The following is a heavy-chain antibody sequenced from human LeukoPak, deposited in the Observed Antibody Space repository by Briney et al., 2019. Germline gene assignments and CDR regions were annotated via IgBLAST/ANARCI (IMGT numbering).Heavy chain of an antibody. CDR3: ARAGSSYDYVWGSYRYTPHYFDY. CDR2: IYYSGST. V-gene: IGHV4-59*12. D-gene: IGHD3-16*02. CDR1: GGSISSYY. J-gene: IGHJ4*02. Sequence: MPSETLSLTCTVSGGSISSYYWSWIRQPPGKGLEWIGYIYYSGSTNYNPSLKSRVTISVDTSKNQFSLKLSSVTAADTAVYYCARAGSSYDYVWGSYRYTPHYFDYWGQGTLVTVSS.